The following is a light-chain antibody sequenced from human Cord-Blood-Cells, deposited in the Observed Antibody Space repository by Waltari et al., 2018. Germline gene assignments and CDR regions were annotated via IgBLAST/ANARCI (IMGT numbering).Light chain of an antibody. J-gene: IGLJ3*02. V-gene: IGLV1-40*01. CDR1: SSNIGAGYD. Sequence: QSVLTQPPPVSGAPGQMVTIPCTGSSSNIGAGYDVHWYQQLPGTAPKLLIYGNSNRPSGVPDRFSGSKSGTSASLAITGLQAEDEADYYCQSYDSSLSGWVFGGGTKLTVL. CDR2: GNS. CDR3: QSYDSSLSGWV.